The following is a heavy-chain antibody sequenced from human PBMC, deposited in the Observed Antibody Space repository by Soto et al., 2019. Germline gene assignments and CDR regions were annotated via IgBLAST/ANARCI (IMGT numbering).Heavy chain of an antibody. CDR1: GYTFTSYY. V-gene: IGHV1-46*01. D-gene: IGHD6-13*01. Sequence: QVQLVQSGAEVKKPGASVKVSCKASGYTFTSYYMHWVRQAPGQGLEWMGIINPSGGSTSYPQKFQGRVTMTRYTSTSTVYMDLGSMRSEDTAVYYCARGIAAAGTCWFDPWGQGTLVTVSS. J-gene: IGHJ5*02. CDR2: INPSGGST. CDR3: ARGIAAAGTCWFDP.